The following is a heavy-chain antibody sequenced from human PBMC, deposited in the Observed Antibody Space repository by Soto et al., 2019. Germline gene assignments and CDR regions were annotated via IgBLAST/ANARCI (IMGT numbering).Heavy chain of an antibody. D-gene: IGHD3-16*01. CDR3: AKGILSATIGPYAMDV. CDR1: GFTFSTYA. J-gene: IGHJ6*02. V-gene: IGHV3-23*01. CDR2: ISKSGSA. Sequence: GGSLRLSCAASGFTFSTYAMSWVRQAPGKGLEWVSGISKSGSADYADFVRGRFTMSRDNSKNTLYLQMNSLRAEDTAVYYCAKGILSATIGPYAMDVWGQGTTVTVSS.